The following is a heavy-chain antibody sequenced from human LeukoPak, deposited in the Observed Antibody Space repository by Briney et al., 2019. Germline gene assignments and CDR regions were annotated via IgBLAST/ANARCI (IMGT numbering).Heavy chain of an antibody. D-gene: IGHD3-16*01. CDR1: GFTFSSYW. CDR3: ANGYTSTYYNALDI. J-gene: IGHJ3*02. CDR2: INSDGSGT. V-gene: IGHV3-74*01. Sequence: GGSLRLSCAASGFTFSSYWVHWVRQAPGKGLVWVSRINSDGSGTTYADSVKSRFTISRDNAKNTLYLQMSSLRVEDTAVYYCANGYTSTYYNALDIRGQGTMATVSS.